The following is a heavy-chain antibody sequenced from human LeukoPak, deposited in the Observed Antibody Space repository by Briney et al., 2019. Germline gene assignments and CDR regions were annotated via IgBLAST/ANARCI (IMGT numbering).Heavy chain of an antibody. CDR3: AKSLLTTSTGTGRAFDI. Sequence: PGGSLRLSCAASEFTFSSSAMSWVRQAPGKGLEWVSSISGSDDTTEYADSVKGRFTISRDNSKNTLYLQMNSLRAEDTAEYYCAKSLLTTSTGTGRAFDIWGQGTMVSVSS. CDR1: EFTFSSSA. J-gene: IGHJ3*02. D-gene: IGHD2/OR15-2a*01. V-gene: IGHV3-23*01. CDR2: ISGSDDTT.